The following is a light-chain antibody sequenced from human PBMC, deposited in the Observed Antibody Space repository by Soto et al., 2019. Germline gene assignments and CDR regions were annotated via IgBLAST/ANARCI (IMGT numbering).Light chain of an antibody. J-gene: IGKJ1*01. Sequence: DIQMTQSPSSLSASVGDRVTITCRASQSISSYLNWYQQKPGKAPKLLIYAASSLQSRVPSRFSGSGSGTDFTFTISSLQPEDFATYYCQQSYSTPWTFGQGTKVEIK. CDR3: QQSYSTPWT. CDR2: AAS. CDR1: QSISSY. V-gene: IGKV1-39*01.